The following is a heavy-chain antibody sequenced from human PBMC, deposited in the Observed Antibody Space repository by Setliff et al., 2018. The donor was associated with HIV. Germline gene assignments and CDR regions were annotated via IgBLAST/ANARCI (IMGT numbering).Heavy chain of an antibody. CDR2: INHSGSA. CDR1: GGSFSGYS. Sequence: PSETLSLTCAVYGGSFSGYSWIWIRQPPGKGLEWIGEINHSGSANYNPSLRIRVTISYDGRDKYYADSVRGRFTISRDNSKNTLYLQMSTLRAEDTAVYYCARDPNLGDYFYYYYMDVWGKGTTVTVSS. CDR3: TLYLQMSTLRAEDTAVYYCARDPNLGDYFYYYYMDV. J-gene: IGHJ6*03. V-gene: IGHV4-34*01. D-gene: IGHD3-16*01.